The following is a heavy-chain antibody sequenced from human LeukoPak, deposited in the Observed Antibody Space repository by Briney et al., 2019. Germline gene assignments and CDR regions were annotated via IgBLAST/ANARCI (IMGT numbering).Heavy chain of an antibody. CDR3: ARAAGILVVPAAIYPVVPPDDYMDV. CDR2: IYYSGGT. D-gene: IGHD2-2*01. V-gene: IGHV4-59*01. J-gene: IGHJ6*03. Sequence: PSETLSLTCTVSGGSISSYYWSWIRQPPGKGLEWIGYIYYSGGTNYNPSLKSRVTISVDTSKNQFSLKLSSVTAADTAVYYCARAAGILVVPAAIYPVVPPDDYMDVWGKGTTVTVSS. CDR1: GGSISSYY.